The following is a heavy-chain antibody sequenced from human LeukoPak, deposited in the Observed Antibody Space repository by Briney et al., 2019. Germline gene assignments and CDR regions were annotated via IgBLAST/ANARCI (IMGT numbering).Heavy chain of an antibody. D-gene: IGHD2-2*01. CDR3: EGSTSWYYFDY. J-gene: IGHJ4*02. Sequence: GGSLRLSCAASGFTFSSYAMSWVRQAPGKGLEWVSSISGSGGSTYHADSVKGRFTISRDNSKNTLYLQMNSLRAEDTAVYYCEGSTSWYYFDYWGQGTLVTVSS. CDR1: GFTFSSYA. V-gene: IGHV3-23*01. CDR2: ISGSGGST.